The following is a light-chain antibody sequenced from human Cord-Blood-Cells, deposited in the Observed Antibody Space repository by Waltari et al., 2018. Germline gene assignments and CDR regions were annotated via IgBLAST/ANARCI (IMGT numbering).Light chain of an antibody. CDR3: QQYNSYSWT. J-gene: IGKJ1*01. CDR2: DAS. Sequence: DIQMTQSASTLSASVGDRVPITCRASQSISSWLAWYQQKPGKAPKLLIYDASSLESGVPSRFSGSGSGTEFSLTISSLQPDDFATYYCQQYNSYSWTFGQGTKVEIK. V-gene: IGKV1-5*01. CDR1: QSISSW.